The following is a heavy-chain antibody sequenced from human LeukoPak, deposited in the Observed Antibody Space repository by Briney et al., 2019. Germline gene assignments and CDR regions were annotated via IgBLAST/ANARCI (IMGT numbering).Heavy chain of an antibody. D-gene: IGHD6-19*01. J-gene: IGHJ4*02. V-gene: IGHV4-39*07. CDR3: ARLPHSSGWEPIDY. CDR2: IYYSGST. Sequence: SETLSLTCTVSGGSISSSSYYWGWIRQPPGKGLEWIGSIYYSGSTYYNPSLKSRVTISVDTSKNQFSLKLSSVTAADTAVYYCARLPHSSGWEPIDYWGQGTLVTVSS. CDR1: GGSISSSSYY.